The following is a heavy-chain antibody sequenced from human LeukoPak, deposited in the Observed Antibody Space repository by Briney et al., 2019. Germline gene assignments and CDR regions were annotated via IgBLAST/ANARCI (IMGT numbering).Heavy chain of an antibody. V-gene: IGHV3-23*01. D-gene: IGHD1-1*01. CDR3: TSTTRWVYYYYMDV. CDR2: ISGSGGST. J-gene: IGHJ6*03. CDR1: GFTFRSYE. Sequence: PGGSLLLSCAASGFTFRSYEMNWVRQAPGKGLEWVSAISGSGGSTYYADSVKGRFTISRDNCKNTLYLQMNSLRAEDTAVYYCTSTTRWVYYYYMDVWGKGTTVTIFS.